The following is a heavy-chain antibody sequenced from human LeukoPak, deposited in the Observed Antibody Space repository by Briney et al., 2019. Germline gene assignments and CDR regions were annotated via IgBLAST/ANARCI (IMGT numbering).Heavy chain of an antibody. J-gene: IGHJ5*02. V-gene: IGHV3-74*01. D-gene: IGHD2-8*02. CDR2: INSDGSRT. CDR1: KFSFSSYW. CDR3: ARVLTGSWDWFDP. Sequence: GGSLRLSCTASKFSFSSYWMHWVRQAPGKGLVWVSRINSDGSRTNYADSVKGRFTISRDNAKNTLYLQMSSLRAEDTAVYYCARVLTGSWDWFDPWGQGTLVTVSS.